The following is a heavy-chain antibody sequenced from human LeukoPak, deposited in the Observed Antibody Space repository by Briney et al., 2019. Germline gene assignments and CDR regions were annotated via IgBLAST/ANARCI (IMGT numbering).Heavy chain of an antibody. V-gene: IGHV4-59*07. J-gene: IGHJ5*01. CDR3: ARGRARDGSYPWLDS. CDR2: IYYSGST. CDR1: GDSIGSYY. D-gene: IGHD3-16*02. Sequence: SDPLSLTCSVSGDSIGSYYWTWIRQSPGKGLECIGYIYYSGSTNYSPSLKSRVTISVDTSNNQFSLQLRSVTAADTAIYYCARGRARDGSYPWLDSWGQGTLVTVSS.